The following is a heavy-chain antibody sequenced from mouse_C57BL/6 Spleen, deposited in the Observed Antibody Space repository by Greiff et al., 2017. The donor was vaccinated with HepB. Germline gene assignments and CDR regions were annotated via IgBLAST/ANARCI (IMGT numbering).Heavy chain of an antibody. V-gene: IGHV1-50*01. Sequence: QVQLQQPGAELVKPGASVKLSCKASGYTFTSYWMQWVKQRPGQGLEWIGEIDPSDSYTNYNQKFKGKATLTVDTSSSTAYMQLSSLTSEDSAVYYCARERGLDYWGQGTTLTVSS. CDR2: IDPSDSYT. CDR3: ARERGLDY. CDR1: GYTFTSYW. J-gene: IGHJ2*01.